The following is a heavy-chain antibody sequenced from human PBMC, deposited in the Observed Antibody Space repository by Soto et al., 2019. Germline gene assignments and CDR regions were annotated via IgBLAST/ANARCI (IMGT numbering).Heavy chain of an antibody. CDR2: ISGSGGST. Sequence: GGSLRVSCAASGFTFSSYAMSWVRQAPGKGLEWVSAISGSGGSTYYADSVKGRFTISRDNSKNTLYLQMNSLRAEDTAVYYCAREGWPLLQTGMAIPGQRTTVTVSS. CDR1: GFTFSSYA. D-gene: IGHD2-15*01. J-gene: IGHJ6*02. CDR3: AREGWPLLQTGMAI. V-gene: IGHV3-23*01.